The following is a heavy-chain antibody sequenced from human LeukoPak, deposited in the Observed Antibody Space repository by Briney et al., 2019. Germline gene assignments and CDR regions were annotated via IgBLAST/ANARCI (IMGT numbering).Heavy chain of an antibody. CDR1: GDSISSGNY. J-gene: IGHJ4*02. CDR3: ARGTDMIGLDY. Sequence: SETLSLTCTVSGDSISSGNYWGWIRQPPGTGLEWIGSIFHTGSTYLSLKSRVTISVDTSKNQFSLRLSSVTAADTAVYYCARGTDMIGLDYWGQGTLVTVSS. CDR2: IFHTGST. V-gene: IGHV4-38-2*02. D-gene: IGHD3-16*01.